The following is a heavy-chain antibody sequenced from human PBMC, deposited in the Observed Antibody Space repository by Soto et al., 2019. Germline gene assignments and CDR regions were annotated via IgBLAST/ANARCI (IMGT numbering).Heavy chain of an antibody. CDR2: ITPILGIA. Sequence: SVKVSCKASGGTFSSYTISWVRQAPGQGLEWMGRITPILGIANYAQKFQGRVTITADKSTSTAYMELSSLRSEDTAVYYCASEYFFKLDYWGQGTLVTVSS. CDR3: ASEYFFKLDY. V-gene: IGHV1-69*02. CDR1: GGTFSSYT. J-gene: IGHJ4*02.